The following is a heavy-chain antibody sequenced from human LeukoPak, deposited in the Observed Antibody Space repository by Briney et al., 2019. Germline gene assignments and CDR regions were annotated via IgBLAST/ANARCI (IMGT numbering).Heavy chain of an antibody. CDR3: AKALGGYDFDY. J-gene: IGHJ4*02. D-gene: IGHD3-16*01. V-gene: IGHV3-23*01. CDR2: LSGSGGST. Sequence: PGRSLRLSCAASGFTFRSYGMSWVRQAPGKGLEWVSSLSGSGGSTYYADSVKGRFTISRDNSKNTLFLHMNSLRAEDTAVYYCAKALGGYDFDYWGQGTLVTVSS. CDR1: GFTFRSYG.